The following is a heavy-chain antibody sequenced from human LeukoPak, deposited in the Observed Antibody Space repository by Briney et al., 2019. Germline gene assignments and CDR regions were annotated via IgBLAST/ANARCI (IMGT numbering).Heavy chain of an antibody. CDR3: ARVLRYCSGGNCYSGGLGYMDV. CDR2: ISRSGSTK. J-gene: IGHJ6*03. Sequence: KSSETLSLTCVVYGGSFSGYYWSWIRQSPGKGLEWVSSISRSGSTKYYADSVKGRFTISRDNAKNSLFLQMNSLRAEDTAVYYCARVLRYCSGGNCYSGGLGYMDVWGKGTTVTISS. CDR1: GGSFSGYY. D-gene: IGHD2-15*01. V-gene: IGHV3-11*01.